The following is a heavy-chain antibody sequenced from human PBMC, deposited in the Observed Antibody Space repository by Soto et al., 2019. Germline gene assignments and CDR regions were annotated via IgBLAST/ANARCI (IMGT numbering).Heavy chain of an antibody. Sequence: EEQLLESGGGLVEPGGSLRLSCVASGFKFRSYGMAWVRQAPGKGLEWASDINESGGTTNYAGSVRGRFAISRDNSRNTLDLLMNSLRPEDTAVYYCVKDRATIFGVIWKYGMDVWGQGTTVYVSS. CDR3: VKDRATIFGVIWKYGMDV. V-gene: IGHV3-23*01. CDR1: GFKFRSYG. J-gene: IGHJ6*02. CDR2: INESGGTT. D-gene: IGHD3-3*01.